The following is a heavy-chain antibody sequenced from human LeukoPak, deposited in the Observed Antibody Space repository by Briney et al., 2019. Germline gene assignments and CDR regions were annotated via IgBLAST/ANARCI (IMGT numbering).Heavy chain of an antibody. CDR2: IKQDGSEK. Sequence: GGSLRLSCAASGFTLSSSWMNWVRQAPGKGLEWVANIKQDGSEKYYVDSVKGRFTISRDNAKNSLYLQMNTLRAEDTAVYYCANLDYWGQGTLVTVSS. V-gene: IGHV3-7*01. J-gene: IGHJ4*02. CDR1: GFTLSSSW. CDR3: ANLDY.